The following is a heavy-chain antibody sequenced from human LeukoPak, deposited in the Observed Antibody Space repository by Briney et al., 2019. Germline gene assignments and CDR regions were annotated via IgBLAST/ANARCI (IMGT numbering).Heavy chain of an antibody. J-gene: IGHJ4*02. CDR3: ASYSNWGDFDS. CDR1: GGTFSTFG. CDR2: TIPIFGAK. D-gene: IGHD7-27*01. Sequence: EASVKVSFKASGGTFSTFGITWVRQAPGQGLEWMGGTIPIFGAKHYAQKFRGRVTFTADNSTTTTFMELSSLRSEDTALYFCASYSNWGDFDSWGQGTLVTVSS. V-gene: IGHV1-69*06.